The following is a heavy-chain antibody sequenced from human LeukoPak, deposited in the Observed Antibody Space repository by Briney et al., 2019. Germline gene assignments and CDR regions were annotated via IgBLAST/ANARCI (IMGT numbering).Heavy chain of an antibody. Sequence: PSETLSLTCAVYGGSFSGYYWSWIRQPPGKGLEWIGEINHSGSTNYNPSLKSRVTMSVDTSKNQFSLKLSSVTAADTAVYYCAREGSFREMATIIFYFDYWGQGTLVTVSS. J-gene: IGHJ4*02. V-gene: IGHV4-34*01. D-gene: IGHD5-24*01. CDR3: AREGSFREMATIIFYFDY. CDR1: GGSFSGYY. CDR2: INHSGST.